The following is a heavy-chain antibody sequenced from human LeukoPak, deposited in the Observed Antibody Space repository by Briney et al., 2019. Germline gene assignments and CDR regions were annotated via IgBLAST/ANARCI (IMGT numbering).Heavy chain of an antibody. CDR2: IYYSGSS. V-gene: IGHV4-31*03. J-gene: IGHJ3*02. CDR3: ATDGYNWEGNVRAFDI. D-gene: IGHD5-24*01. Sequence: PSETLSLTCTVSGGSINNGGYYWSWIRQHPGKGLVWIGYIYYSGSSYYNPSLRSRVTISVDTSKNHFSLKLSSVTAADTAVYYCATDGYNWEGNVRAFDIWGQGIMVTVSS. CDR1: GGSINNGGYY.